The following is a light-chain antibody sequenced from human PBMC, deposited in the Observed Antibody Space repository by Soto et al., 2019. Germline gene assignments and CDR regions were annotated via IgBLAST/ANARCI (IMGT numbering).Light chain of an antibody. CDR2: GAS. Sequence: EIVMTQSPATLSVSPGERATLSCRASQSVSNNYLAWYQQTPGPAPRLLIYGASNRATGIPDRFSGSGSGTDFTLTITRLEPEDFVVYYCHQYATSPQTFGQGTKVDIK. CDR1: QSVSNNY. V-gene: IGKV3-20*01. J-gene: IGKJ1*01. CDR3: HQYATSPQT.